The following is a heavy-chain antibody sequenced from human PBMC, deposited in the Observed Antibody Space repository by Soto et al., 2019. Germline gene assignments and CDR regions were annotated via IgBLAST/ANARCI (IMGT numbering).Heavy chain of an antibody. CDR3: ARGGIQLSYAFYY. CDR2: IYTSGST. V-gene: IGHV4-4*07. J-gene: IGHJ4*02. D-gene: IGHD5-18*01. CDR1: GTSVGNYY. Sequence: PSVTLSLTCSASGTSVGNYYWRWIRKPAGKGLEQIGRIYTSGSTSYNPSLKSRVTMSMDTSQTQIYLNLTSVTAADTAVYYCARGGIQLSYAFYYWGQGILFTVSS.